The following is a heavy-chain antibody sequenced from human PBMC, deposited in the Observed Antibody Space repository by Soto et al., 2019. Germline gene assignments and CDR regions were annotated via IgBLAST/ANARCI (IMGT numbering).Heavy chain of an antibody. Sequence: QLQLQESGPGLVKPSETLSLTCTVSGGSISSSSYYWGWIRQPPGKGLEWIGSIYYSGSTYYNPSLKSRVTISVDTSKNQFSLKLSSVTAADTAVYYCARSGWIQLWFSYYGMDVWGQGTTVTVSS. CDR1: GGSISSSSYY. CDR3: ARSGWIQLWFSYYGMDV. J-gene: IGHJ6*02. V-gene: IGHV4-39*01. CDR2: IYYSGST. D-gene: IGHD5-18*01.